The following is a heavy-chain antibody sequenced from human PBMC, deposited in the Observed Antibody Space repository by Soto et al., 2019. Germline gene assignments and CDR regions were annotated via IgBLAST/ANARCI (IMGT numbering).Heavy chain of an antibody. D-gene: IGHD3-22*01. Sequence: QVQLVQSGAEVKKPGASVKVSCKASGYTFTSYGISWVRQAPGQGLEWMGWISAYNGNTNYAQKLQGRVTMTTDTSTSTAYMELRSLRSDDTAVYYSAREWVGDSSGIYFDYWGQGTLVTVSS. J-gene: IGHJ4*02. CDR1: GYTFTSYG. V-gene: IGHV1-18*01. CDR3: AREWVGDSSGIYFDY. CDR2: ISAYNGNT.